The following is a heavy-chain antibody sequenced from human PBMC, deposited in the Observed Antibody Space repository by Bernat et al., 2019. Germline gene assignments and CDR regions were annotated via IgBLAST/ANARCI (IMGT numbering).Heavy chain of an antibody. CDR1: GFTFSSYG. CDR3: AKAEEQWLGEYFQH. J-gene: IGHJ1*01. CDR2: ISYDGSNK. Sequence: QVQLVESGGGVVQPGRSLRLSCAASGFTFSSYGMHWVRQAPGKGLEWVAVISYDGSNKYYADSVKGRFTSSGYNSKNTLYLQMNSLRAKAAAVYCCAKAEEQWLGEYFQHWGQGTLVTVSS. V-gene: IGHV3-30*18. D-gene: IGHD6-19*01.